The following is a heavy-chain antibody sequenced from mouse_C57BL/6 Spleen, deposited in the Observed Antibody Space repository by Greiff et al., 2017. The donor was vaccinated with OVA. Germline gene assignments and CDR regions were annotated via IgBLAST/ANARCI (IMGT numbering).Heavy chain of an antibody. CDR1: GYAFTNYL. D-gene: IGHD2-3*01. CDR2: INPGSGGT. V-gene: IGHV1-54*01. Sequence: QVQLKQPGAELVRPGTSVKVSCKASGYAFTNYLIEWVKQRPGQGLEWIGVINPGSGGTNYNEKFKGKATLTADKSSSTAYMQLSSLTSEDSAVYFCARDGYGYFDVWGTGTTVTVSS. CDR3: ARDGYGYFDV. J-gene: IGHJ1*03.